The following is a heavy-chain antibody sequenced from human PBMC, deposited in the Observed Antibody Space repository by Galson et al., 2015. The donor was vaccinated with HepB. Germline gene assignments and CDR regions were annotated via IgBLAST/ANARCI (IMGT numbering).Heavy chain of an antibody. CDR3: ASDSGSPRDLDY. Sequence: QSGAEVKKPGESLRISCKGSGYSFTSYWISWVRQMPGKGLEWVGRIDPSDSYTNYSPSFQGHVTISADKSISTAYLQWSSLKASDTAMYYCASDSGSPRDLDYWGQGTLVTVSS. D-gene: IGHD5-12*01. V-gene: IGHV5-10-1*01. CDR2: IDPSDSYT. J-gene: IGHJ4*02. CDR1: GYSFTSYW.